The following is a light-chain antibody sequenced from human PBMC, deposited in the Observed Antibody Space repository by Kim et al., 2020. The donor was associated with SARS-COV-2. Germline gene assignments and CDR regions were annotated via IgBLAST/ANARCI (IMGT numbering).Light chain of an antibody. Sequence: RATINCQASQSVLVSSNNQNYLAWYQQKPGQPPKLLIYWASTREYGVPDRFSGSGSGTDFTLTISSLQAEDVAVYYCQQYYSTPYTFGQGTKLEI. V-gene: IGKV4-1*01. CDR1: QSVLVSSNNQNY. CDR3: QQYYSTPYT. CDR2: WAS. J-gene: IGKJ2*01.